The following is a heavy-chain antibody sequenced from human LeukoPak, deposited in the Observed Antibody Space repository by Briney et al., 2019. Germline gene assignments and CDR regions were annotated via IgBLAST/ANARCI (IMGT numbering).Heavy chain of an antibody. CDR1: GGSISSYY. J-gene: IGHJ4*02. CDR2: IYYSGST. V-gene: IGHV4-59*08. D-gene: IGHD3-10*01. CDR3: ARQLYYYGSGGSKTYYFDY. Sequence: PSETLSLTCTVSGGSISSYYWSWIRQPPGKGLEWIGYIYYSGSTNYNPSLKSRVTISVDTSKNQFSLKLSSVTAADTAVYYCARQLYYYGSGGSKTYYFDYWGQGTLVTVSS.